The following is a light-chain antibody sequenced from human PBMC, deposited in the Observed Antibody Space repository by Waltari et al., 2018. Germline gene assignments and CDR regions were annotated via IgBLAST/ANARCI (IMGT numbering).Light chain of an antibody. CDR3: MQSLRALWT. V-gene: IGKV2-28*01. Sequence: DIVVTQSPLSLPVTPGEPASISCRSSQSLLHSNGFNYLDWYLQKPGQSPQLLIYLGSNRASGVPDRFSGSGSGTDFTLKISRVEAEDVGVYYCMQSLRALWTFGQGTRLEIK. CDR1: QSLLHSNGFNY. CDR2: LGS. J-gene: IGKJ5*01.